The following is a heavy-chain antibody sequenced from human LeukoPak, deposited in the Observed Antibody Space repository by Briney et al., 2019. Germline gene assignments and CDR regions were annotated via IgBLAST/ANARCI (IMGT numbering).Heavy chain of an antibody. CDR3: TRGDGSGSF. D-gene: IGHD3-10*01. J-gene: IGHJ4*02. Sequence: PGGSLRLSCTASGFTFGDYAMSWVRQAPGKGLEWVGFIRSKAYGGTTEYAASVKGRFTISRDDSKSIAYLQMSSLKTEDTAVYYCTRGDGSGSFWGQGTLVTVSS. CDR2: IRSKAYGGTT. V-gene: IGHV3-49*04. CDR1: GFTFGDYA.